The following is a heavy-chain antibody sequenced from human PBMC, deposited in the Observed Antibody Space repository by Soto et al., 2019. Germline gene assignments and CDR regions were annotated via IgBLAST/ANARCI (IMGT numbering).Heavy chain of an antibody. Sequence: QVQLVQSGTEVKKPGSSVKVSCKASGGTFRNYPINWVRQAPGQGLEWMGSIFPLTDIPDYAQNFQARLTISADKSMRTAYMELSSPTSEDTGMYFCARGPLVVLNFFESWGQGTLVTVSS. V-gene: IGHV1-69*02. J-gene: IGHJ4*02. CDR1: GGTFRNYP. CDR3: ARGPLVVLNFFES. CDR2: IFPLTDIP.